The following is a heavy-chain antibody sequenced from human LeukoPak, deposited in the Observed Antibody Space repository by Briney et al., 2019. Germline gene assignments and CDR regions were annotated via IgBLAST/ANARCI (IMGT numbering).Heavy chain of an antibody. CDR2: IYFSGNT. Sequence: PSETLSLTCTVSGGSFSTYIYYWAWIRQPPGKGLEWIGSIYFSGNTYHNPSLKSRVTISVDTSKNQFSLKLNSVTAADTAVYYCAREISPSAGHYHYYMDVWGKGTTVTVSS. CDR1: GGSFSTYIYY. CDR3: AREISPSAGHYHYYMDV. J-gene: IGHJ6*03. V-gene: IGHV4-39*07.